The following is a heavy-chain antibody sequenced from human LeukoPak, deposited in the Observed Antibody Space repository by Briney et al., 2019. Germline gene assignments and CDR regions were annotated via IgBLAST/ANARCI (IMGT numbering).Heavy chain of an antibody. D-gene: IGHD3-10*01. Sequence: SETLSLTCTVSGGSISSYYWSWIRQPPGKGLEWIGYIYYSGSTNYNPSLKSRVTISVDTSKNQFSLKPSSVTAADTAVYYCARDTGSGSYDNYYFDYWGQGTLVTVSS. CDR3: ARDTGSGSYDNYYFDY. CDR2: IYYSGST. V-gene: IGHV4-59*01. J-gene: IGHJ4*02. CDR1: GGSISSYY.